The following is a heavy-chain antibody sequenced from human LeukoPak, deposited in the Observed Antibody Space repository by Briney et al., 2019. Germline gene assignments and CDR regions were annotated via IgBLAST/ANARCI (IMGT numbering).Heavy chain of an antibody. D-gene: IGHD3-22*01. J-gene: IGHJ4*02. V-gene: IGHV3-30*02. CDR3: AKEQKTYYYDSSGYYLDY. CDR1: GFRLSSYA. Sequence: GGSLRVSCVASGFRLSSYAMSWARQAPGKGLEWVAFIRYDGSNKYYADSVKGRFTISRDNSKNTLYLQMSSLRAEDTAVYYCAKEQKTYYYDSSGYYLDYWGQGTLVTVSS. CDR2: IRYDGSNK.